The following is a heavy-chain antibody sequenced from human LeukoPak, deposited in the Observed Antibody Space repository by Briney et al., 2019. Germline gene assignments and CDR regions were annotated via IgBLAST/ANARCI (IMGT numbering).Heavy chain of an antibody. J-gene: IGHJ3*02. Sequence: SVKVSCKASGGTFNSYAISRVRQAPGQGLEWMGGIIPIFGTANYAQKFQGRVTITADESTSTAYMELSSLRSEDTAVYYCARSYDSSAQVAFDIWGQGTMVTVSS. D-gene: IGHD3-22*01. CDR2: IIPIFGTA. V-gene: IGHV1-69*13. CDR3: ARSYDSSAQVAFDI. CDR1: GGTFNSYA.